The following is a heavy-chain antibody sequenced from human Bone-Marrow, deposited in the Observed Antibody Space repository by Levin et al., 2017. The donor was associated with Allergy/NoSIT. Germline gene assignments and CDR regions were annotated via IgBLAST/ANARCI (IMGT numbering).Heavy chain of an antibody. CDR3: ARGSLTDYYYYYYMDV. D-gene: IGHD1-14*01. CDR2: IYYSGST. Sequence: HSQTLSLTCTVSGGSISSYYWSWIRQPPGKGLEWIGYIYYSGSTNYNPSLKSRVTISVDTSKNQFSLKLSSVTAADTAVYYCARGSLTDYYYYYYMDVWGKGTTVTVSS. V-gene: IGHV4-59*01. CDR1: GGSISSYY. J-gene: IGHJ6*03.